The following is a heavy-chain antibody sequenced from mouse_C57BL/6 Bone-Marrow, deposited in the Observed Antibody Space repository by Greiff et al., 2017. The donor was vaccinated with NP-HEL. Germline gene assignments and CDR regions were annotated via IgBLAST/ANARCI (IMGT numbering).Heavy chain of an antibody. Sequence: VQGVESGAELARPGASVKLSCKASGYTFTSYGISWVKQRTGQGLEWIGEIYPRSGNTYYNEKFKGKATLTADKSSSTAYMELRSLTSEDSAVYFCARPLLLGLDYWGQGTTLTVSS. CDR1: GYTFTSYG. V-gene: IGHV1-81*01. CDR3: ARPLLLGLDY. J-gene: IGHJ2*01. D-gene: IGHD2-10*01. CDR2: IYPRSGNT.